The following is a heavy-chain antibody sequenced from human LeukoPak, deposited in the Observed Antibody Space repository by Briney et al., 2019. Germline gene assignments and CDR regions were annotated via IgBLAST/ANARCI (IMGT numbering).Heavy chain of an antibody. D-gene: IGHD6-13*01. Sequence: PSETLSLTCTVSGCSISSYYWSWIRQPPGKGLEWFGNIYYSGSTNYNPSLKSLVTISVDTSKNQFSLKLSSVTAEDTAVYCCASGSSWYYYYMDVWGKGTTVTVSS. V-gene: IGHV4-59*01. CDR3: ASGSSWYYYYMDV. CDR1: GCSISSYY. J-gene: IGHJ6*03. CDR2: IYYSGST.